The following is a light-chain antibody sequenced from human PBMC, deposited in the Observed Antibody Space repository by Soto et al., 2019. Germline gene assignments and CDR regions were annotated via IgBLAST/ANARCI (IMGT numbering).Light chain of an antibody. CDR2: GAS. CDR1: QTIRSNY. CDR3: QQYGSSPWT. V-gene: IGKV3-20*01. J-gene: IGKJ1*01. Sequence: ETVLTQSPGTLSLSPGERATLSCRASQTIRSNYLAWYRQTPGQAPRLLMYGASNRATGIADRFSGSGSGTDFTLIISTLEPEDFALYYCQQYGSSPWTFGQGTKVEIK.